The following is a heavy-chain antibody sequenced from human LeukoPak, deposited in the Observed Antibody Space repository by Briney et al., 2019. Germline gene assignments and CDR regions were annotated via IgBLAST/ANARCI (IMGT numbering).Heavy chain of an antibody. CDR1: GFIFSTYG. CDR3: AKRISGAYYRLLEY. D-gene: IGHD1-26*01. CDR2: IRNDKSSE. Sequence: GGFLRPSCSASGFIFSTYGMHWVRQAPGKGLEWVAFIRNDKSSEHYADSVKGRFTISRDNSKNTLYLQMNSLRPEDTAVYYCAKRISGAYYRLLEYWGPGTLGIVSS. J-gene: IGHJ4*02. V-gene: IGHV3-30*02.